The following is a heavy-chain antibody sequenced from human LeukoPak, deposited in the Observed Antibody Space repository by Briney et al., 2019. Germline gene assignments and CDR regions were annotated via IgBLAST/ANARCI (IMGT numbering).Heavy chain of an antibody. J-gene: IGHJ4*02. CDR3: AKNPRLEGWIYFDS. CDR1: GFTFSSYS. V-gene: IGHV3-23*01. CDR2: ISGSGGRI. D-gene: IGHD1-1*01. Sequence: TGGSLRLSCAASGFTFSSYSMSWVRQAPGKGLEWVSSISGSGGRIDYADSVKGRFTISRDSSKNTLSLQMNSLTAEDTAVYYCAKNPRLEGWIYFDSWGQGILVTVSS.